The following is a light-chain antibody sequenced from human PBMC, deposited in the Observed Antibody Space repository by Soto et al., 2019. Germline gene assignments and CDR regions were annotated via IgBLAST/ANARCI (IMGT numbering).Light chain of an antibody. Sequence: SYELTQPPSVSVAPGQTARITCGGNNIGVKSVHWYQQKPGQAPVLVVYDDSARPSGIPARFSGSNSGNTATLTVSRVEGGDEADYYCHVWDSGSAQGIFGGGTKCTVL. CDR2: DDS. V-gene: IGLV3-21*02. J-gene: IGLJ2*01. CDR1: NIGVKS. CDR3: HVWDSGSAQGI.